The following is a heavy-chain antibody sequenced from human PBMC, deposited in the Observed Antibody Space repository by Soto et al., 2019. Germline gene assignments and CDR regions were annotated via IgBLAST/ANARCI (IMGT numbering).Heavy chain of an antibody. CDR2: IIPIFGTA. CDR3: ARAHVMVVAGSTFDY. Sequence: GASVKVSCKASGGTFSSYAISWVRQAPGQGLEWMGGIIPIFGTANYAQKFQGRVTITADESTSTAYMELRSVTAADTAVYYCARAHVMVVAGSTFDYWGHGTLVTVSS. CDR1: GGTFSSYA. D-gene: IGHD6-19*01. J-gene: IGHJ4*01. V-gene: IGHV1-69*13.